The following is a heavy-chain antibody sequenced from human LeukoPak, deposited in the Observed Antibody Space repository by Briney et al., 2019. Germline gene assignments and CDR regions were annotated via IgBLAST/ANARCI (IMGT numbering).Heavy chain of an antibody. CDR1: GGSISSYY. D-gene: IGHD6-19*01. J-gene: IGHJ4*02. Sequence: SETLSLTCTVSGGSISSYYWNWIRQPARKGLEWIGRIYTSGSTNYNPSLKSRVTMSVDTSKNQFSLKLSSVTAADTAVYYCARGVEQWLVPYFDYWGQGTLVTVSS. V-gene: IGHV4-4*07. CDR3: ARGVEQWLVPYFDY. CDR2: IYTSGST.